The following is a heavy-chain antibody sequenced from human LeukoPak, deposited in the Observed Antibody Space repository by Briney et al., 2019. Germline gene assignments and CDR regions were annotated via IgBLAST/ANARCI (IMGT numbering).Heavy chain of an antibody. Sequence: PGESLKISCKGSGYSFTSYWIGWVRQMPGKGLEWMGIIYPGDSDTRYSPSFQGQVTISADKSISTAYLQWSSLKASDTAMYYCARLFGKDGAAGRFYYWGQGTLVTVSS. D-gene: IGHD6-13*01. CDR2: IYPGDSDT. V-gene: IGHV5-51*01. J-gene: IGHJ4*02. CDR3: ARLFGKDGAAGRFYY. CDR1: GYSFTSYW.